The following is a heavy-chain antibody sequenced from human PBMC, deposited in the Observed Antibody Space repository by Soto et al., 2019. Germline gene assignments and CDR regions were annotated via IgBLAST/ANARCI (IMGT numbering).Heavy chain of an antibody. D-gene: IGHD3-10*01. CDR3: EIYINLKFRGLKKDAFDI. V-gene: IGHV5-51*01. Sequence: GESLKISCKGSGYIFTSYWIGWVRQMPGKGLEWMGIIYPGDSDTRYSPSFQGQVTISADKSISTAYLQWSSLKASDTAMYYCEIYINLKFRGLKKDAFDIGGPGTMATV. CDR1: GYIFTSYW. J-gene: IGHJ3*02. CDR2: IYPGDSDT.